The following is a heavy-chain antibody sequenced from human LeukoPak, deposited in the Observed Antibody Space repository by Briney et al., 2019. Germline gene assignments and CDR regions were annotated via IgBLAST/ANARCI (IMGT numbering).Heavy chain of an antibody. CDR3: ARDLGGSGSYVFDY. CDR2: IYYSGST. Sequence: SETLSITCTVSGGSISSGGYYWRWIRQHPGKGLEWIGSIYYSGSTYYNPSLKSRITISVDTSKNQFSLKLTSVTAADTAVYYCARDLGGSGSYVFDYWGQGTLVTVSS. J-gene: IGHJ4*02. CDR1: GGSISSGGYY. V-gene: IGHV4-31*03. D-gene: IGHD3-10*01.